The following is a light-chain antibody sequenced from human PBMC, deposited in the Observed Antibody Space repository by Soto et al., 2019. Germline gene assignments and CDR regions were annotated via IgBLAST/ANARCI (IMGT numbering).Light chain of an antibody. J-gene: IGLJ1*01. CDR1: GRDVGLYDY. CDR2: EVN. CDR3: GSYTSGSPPYV. V-gene: IGLV2-14*03. Sequence: QSALAQPASVSGSLGQSITISCTGTGRDVGLYDYDSWYQQQPGKAPKLIIYEVNKRPSGVFNRFSGSKSGNTASLTISGLQADDEADYYCGSYTSGSPPYVFGTGTKLTVL.